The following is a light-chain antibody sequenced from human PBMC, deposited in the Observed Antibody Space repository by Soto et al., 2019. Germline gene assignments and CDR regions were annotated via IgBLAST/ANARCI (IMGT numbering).Light chain of an antibody. Sequence: EIVMTQSPATLSVSPGERATLSCRASQSVSSNLAWYQQKPGQAPTLLIYGGSTRATGIPARFSGSGSGTDFTHNISSLQSEDFAVYYCPPYNSWSPRTFGKGTKVQLK. J-gene: IGKJ1*01. CDR1: QSVSSN. CDR3: PPYNSWSPRT. CDR2: GGS. V-gene: IGKV3-15*01.